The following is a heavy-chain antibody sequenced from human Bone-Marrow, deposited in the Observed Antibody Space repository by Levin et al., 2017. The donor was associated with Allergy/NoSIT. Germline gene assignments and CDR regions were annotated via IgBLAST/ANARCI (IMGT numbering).Heavy chain of an antibody. CDR1: GYTFTIYG. V-gene: IGHV1-18*01. CDR2: ISTYNNKT. D-gene: IGHD4-17*01. CDR3: ARTPEILVAYGDYENDY. Sequence: GASVKVSCKAPGYTFTIYGITWVRQAPGQGLEWLGWISTYNNKTNSAQNLQGRVTMTTDTSTSTAYMELRSLRSDDTAIYYCARTPEILVAYGDYENDYWGQGTLVTVSS. J-gene: IGHJ4*02.